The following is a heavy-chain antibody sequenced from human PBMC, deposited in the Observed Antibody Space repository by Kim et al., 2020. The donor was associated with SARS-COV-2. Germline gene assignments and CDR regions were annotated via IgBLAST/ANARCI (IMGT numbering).Heavy chain of an antibody. CDR2: IIPIFGTA. CDR1: GGTFSSYA. J-gene: IGHJ4*02. D-gene: IGHD2-15*01. Sequence: SVKVSCKASGGTFSSYAISWVRQAPGQGLEWMGGIIPIFGTANYAQKFQGRVTITADESTSTAYMELSSLRSEDTAVYYCARGGNCSGGSCYRIAVAGDFDYWGQGTLVTVSS. CDR3: ARGGNCSGGSCYRIAVAGDFDY. V-gene: IGHV1-69*13.